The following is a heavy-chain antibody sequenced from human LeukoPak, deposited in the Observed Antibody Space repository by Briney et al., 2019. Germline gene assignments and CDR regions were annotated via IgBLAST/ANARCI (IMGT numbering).Heavy chain of an antibody. Sequence: GRSLRLSCAASGFTFRSNGMHWVRQAPGKGLEWVAVIWYDGSNKYYADSVKGRFTISRDNSKDTLYLQMDSLRVEDTAVYYCARWGDNRGVDYWGQGTLVTVSS. CDR2: IWYDGSNK. CDR1: GFTFRSNG. J-gene: IGHJ4*02. CDR3: ARWGDNRGVDY. D-gene: IGHD1-1*01. V-gene: IGHV3-33*01.